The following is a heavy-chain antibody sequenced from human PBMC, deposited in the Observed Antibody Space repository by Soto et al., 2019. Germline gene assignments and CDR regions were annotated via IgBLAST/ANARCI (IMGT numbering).Heavy chain of an antibody. CDR2: INAGNGKT. V-gene: IGHV1-3*01. Sequence: QVQHVQSGAEVKKPGASVKVSCKASGYNFTNYAMHWVRQAPGQRLEWMGWINAGNGKTQYSQKFQDRVTITRGTSASTVYMELSSLRSEDTAVYYCARRLTSNVYLYFYGMDVWGQGATVTVSS. CDR1: GYNFTNYA. J-gene: IGHJ6*02. CDR3: ARRLTSNVYLYFYGMDV. D-gene: IGHD4-4*01.